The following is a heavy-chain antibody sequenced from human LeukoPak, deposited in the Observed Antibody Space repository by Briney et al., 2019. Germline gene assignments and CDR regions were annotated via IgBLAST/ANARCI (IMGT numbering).Heavy chain of an antibody. CDR1: GYTFTSYG. CDR2: INAGNGNT. Sequence: GASVKVFCKASGYTFTSYGISWVRQAPGQGLEWMGWINAGNGNTKYSQEFQGRVTITRDTSASTAYMELSSLRSEDMAVYYCARDSTVAGTVYYFDYWGQGTLVTVSS. J-gene: IGHJ4*02. D-gene: IGHD6-19*01. CDR3: ARDSTVAGTVYYFDY. V-gene: IGHV1-3*03.